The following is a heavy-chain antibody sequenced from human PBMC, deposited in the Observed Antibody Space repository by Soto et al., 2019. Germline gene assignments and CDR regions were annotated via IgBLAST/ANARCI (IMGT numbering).Heavy chain of an antibody. J-gene: IGHJ4*02. D-gene: IGHD1-7*01. CDR2: IDPNGGGT. CDR3: ARETLSTDWYYLDR. Sequence: QVQLVQSGAEVKKPGASVKLSCRSSADTIPNYRVHWVRQAPGQGLEWMGIIDPNGGGTHYTQNFQDRVTMNSDRSTDTVYMELSSLTSEDTAMYYCARETLSTDWYYLDRWGQGTLLTVSS. V-gene: IGHV1-46*01. CDR1: ADTIPNYR.